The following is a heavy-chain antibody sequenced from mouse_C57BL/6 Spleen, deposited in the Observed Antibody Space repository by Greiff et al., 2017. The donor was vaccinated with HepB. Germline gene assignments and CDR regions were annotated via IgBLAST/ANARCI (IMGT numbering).Heavy chain of an antibody. J-gene: IGHJ4*01. V-gene: IGHV1-82*01. D-gene: IGHD2-3*01. CDR2: IYPGDGDT. CDR1: GYAFSSSW. Sequence: QVQLQQSGPELVKPGASVKISCKASGYAFSSSWMNWVKQRPGKGLEWIGRIYPGDGDTNYNGKFKGKATLTADKSSSTAYMQLSSLTSEDSAVYFCARGYWGHAMDYWGQGTSVTVSS. CDR3: ARGYWGHAMDY.